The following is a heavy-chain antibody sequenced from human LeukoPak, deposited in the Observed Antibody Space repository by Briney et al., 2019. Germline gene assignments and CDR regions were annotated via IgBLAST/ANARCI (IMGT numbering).Heavy chain of an antibody. D-gene: IGHD3-16*02. J-gene: IGHJ4*02. CDR3: ARGLRPYDYVWGSYRPLYFDY. Sequence: PSETLSLTCAVSGGSFSGYYWSWIRQPPGKGLEWIGEINHSGSTNYNPSLKSRVTISVDTSKNQFSLKLRSVTAADTAVYYCARGLRPYDYVWGSYRPLYFDYWGQGTLVTVSS. CDR1: GGSFSGYY. V-gene: IGHV4-34*01. CDR2: INHSGST.